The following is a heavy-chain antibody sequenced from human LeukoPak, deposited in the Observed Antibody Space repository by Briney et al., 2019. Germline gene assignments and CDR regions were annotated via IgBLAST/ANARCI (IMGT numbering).Heavy chain of an antibody. Sequence: PGGSLRLSCAASGFTFSSYAMSWVRQAPGKGLKWVSAISGSGGSTYYADSVKGRFTISRDNSKNTLYLQMNSLRAEDTAVYYCAKVMGWLQRGYFDYWGQGTLVTVSS. D-gene: IGHD5-12*01. CDR3: AKVMGWLQRGYFDY. J-gene: IGHJ4*02. CDR1: GFTFSSYA. V-gene: IGHV3-23*01. CDR2: ISGSGGST.